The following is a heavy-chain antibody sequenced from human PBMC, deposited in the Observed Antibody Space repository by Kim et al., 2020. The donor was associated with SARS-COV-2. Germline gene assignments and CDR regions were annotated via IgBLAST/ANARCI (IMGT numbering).Heavy chain of an antibody. CDR3: ARDWDCSGGSCSNMGDY. D-gene: IGHD2-15*01. CDR2: IIPILGIA. CDR1: GGTFSSYA. Sequence: SVKVSCKASGGTFSSYAISWVRQAPGQGLEWMGRIIPILGIANYAQKFQGRVTITADKSTSTAYMELSSLRSEDTAVYYCARDWDCSGGSCSNMGDYWGQGTLVTVSS. J-gene: IGHJ4*02. V-gene: IGHV1-69*04.